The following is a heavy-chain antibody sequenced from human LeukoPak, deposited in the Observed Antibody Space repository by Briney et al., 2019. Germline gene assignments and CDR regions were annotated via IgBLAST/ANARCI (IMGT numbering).Heavy chain of an antibody. D-gene: IGHD5-12*01. CDR2: ISSSSNAI. Sequence: PGGSLRLSCAASGFIFSSYSMNWVRQAPGQGLEWVSYISSSSNAIYYADSVKGRFTISRDNAKNSLYLQMNSLSDEDTAVYYCARIYSGYVDWGQGTLVTVSS. CDR3: ARIYSGYVD. J-gene: IGHJ4*02. V-gene: IGHV3-48*02. CDR1: GFIFSSYS.